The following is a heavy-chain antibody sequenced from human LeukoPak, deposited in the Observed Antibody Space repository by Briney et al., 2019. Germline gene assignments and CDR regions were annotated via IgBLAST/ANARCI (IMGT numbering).Heavy chain of an antibody. D-gene: IGHD3-9*01. CDR2: IYYSGST. V-gene: IGHV4-59*01. J-gene: IGHJ4*02. CDR3: ARGSASYDILTGYYPLYHFDY. CDR1: GGSISSYH. Sequence: PSETLSLTCTVSGGSISSYHWSWIRQPPGKGLEWIGYIYYSGSTNYNPSLKSRVTISVDTSKNQFSLKLSSVTAADTAVYYCARGSASYDILTGYYPLYHFDYWGQGTLVTVSS.